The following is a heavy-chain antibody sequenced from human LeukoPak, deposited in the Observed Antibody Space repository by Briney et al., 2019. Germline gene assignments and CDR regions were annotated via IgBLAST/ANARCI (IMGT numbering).Heavy chain of an antibody. D-gene: IGHD4-17*01. Sequence: ASVKVSCKASGGTFSSYAISWVRQAPGQGLEWMGRIIPILGIANYAQKFQGRVTITADKSTSTAYMELSSLRSEDTAVYYCARVPTTVTTGSVWSDPWGQGTLVTVSS. V-gene: IGHV1-69*04. CDR1: GGTFSSYA. CDR2: IIPILGIA. CDR3: ARVPTTVTTGSVWSDP. J-gene: IGHJ5*02.